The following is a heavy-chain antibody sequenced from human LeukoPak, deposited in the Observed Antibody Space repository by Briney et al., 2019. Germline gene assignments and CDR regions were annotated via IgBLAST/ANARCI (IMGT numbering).Heavy chain of an antibody. CDR1: GFTFSDYY. J-gene: IGHJ5*02. D-gene: IGHD6-13*01. V-gene: IGHV3-11*01. CDR2: ISSSGSTI. CDR3: ARAILAAAGTSHWFDP. Sequence: PGGSLRLSCAASGFTFSDYYMSWIRQAPGKGLEWVSYISSSGSTIYYADSVKGRFTISRDNAKNPLYLQMNSLRAEDTAVYYCARAILAAAGTSHWFDPWGQGTLVTVSS.